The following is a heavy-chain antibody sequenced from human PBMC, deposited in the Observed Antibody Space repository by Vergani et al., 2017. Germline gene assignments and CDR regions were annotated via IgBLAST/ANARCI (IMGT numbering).Heavy chain of an antibody. CDR2: IHPADSDT. D-gene: IGHD3-22*01. J-gene: IGHJ4*02. Sequence: EVQLVQSGAEVQKPGESLKISCQISGYSFTNYWIGWVRQMPGKGLEWMGIIHPADSDTRYSPSFQGQVNISVDKSISTAYLQRSSLRASDSAMYYCARLYGRDSSGSKYFDYWGQGTLVTVSS. CDR3: ARLYGRDSSGSKYFDY. CDR1: GYSFTNYW. V-gene: IGHV5-51*01.